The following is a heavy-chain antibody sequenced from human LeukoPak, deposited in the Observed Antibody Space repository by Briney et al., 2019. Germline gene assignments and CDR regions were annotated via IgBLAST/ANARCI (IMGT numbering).Heavy chain of an antibody. J-gene: IGHJ3*01. CDR2: ISSSYTYI. CDR3: ARDRSEGHDSSGPLDAFDV. CDR1: GFTFSNYC. Sequence: PGGSLRLSCSASGFTFSNYCMNWVRQAPGKGPEWVSSISSSYTYIYYADSMKGRFTISRDNARNSLYLQMNSLRADDTAVYYCARDRSEGHDSSGPLDAFDVWGQGTLVTVSS. D-gene: IGHD3-22*01. V-gene: IGHV3-21*06.